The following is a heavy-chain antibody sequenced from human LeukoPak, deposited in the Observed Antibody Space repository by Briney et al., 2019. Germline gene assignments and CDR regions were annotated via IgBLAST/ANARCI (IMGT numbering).Heavy chain of an antibody. Sequence: GASVKVSCKASGYTFTGYYIHWVRQAPGQGLEWMGWINPNSGGTNYAQKFQGRVTMTRDTSISTAYMELSRLRSDDTAVYYCARDEGTTVVTKLRPTLVRWGQGTLVTVSS. CDR1: GYTFTGYY. CDR2: INPNSGGT. V-gene: IGHV1-2*02. D-gene: IGHD4-23*01. CDR3: ARDEGTTVVTKLRPTLVR. J-gene: IGHJ4*02.